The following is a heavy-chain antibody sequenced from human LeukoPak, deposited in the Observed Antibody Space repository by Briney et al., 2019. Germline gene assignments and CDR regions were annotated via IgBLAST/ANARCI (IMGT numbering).Heavy chain of an antibody. V-gene: IGHV1-18*01. CDR3: AREITEDSSGYYYYQH. CDR2: ICAYNGNT. Sequence: ASVKVSCKASGYTFTSYGISWVRQAPGQGLEWMGWICAYNGNTNYAQKLQGRVTMTADTSTSTAYMELSSLRSDDTAVYYCAREITEDSSGYYYYQHWGQGTLVTVSS. J-gene: IGHJ1*01. D-gene: IGHD3-22*01. CDR1: GYTFTSYG.